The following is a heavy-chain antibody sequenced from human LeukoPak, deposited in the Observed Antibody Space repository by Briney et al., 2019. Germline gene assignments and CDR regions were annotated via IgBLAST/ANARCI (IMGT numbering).Heavy chain of an antibody. D-gene: IGHD1-26*01. CDR1: GFTFSSYA. CDR2: ISYDGSNK. V-gene: IGHV3-30*14. Sequence: GGSLRLSCAASGFTFSSYAMHWVRQAPGKGLEWVAVISYDGSNKYYADSVKGRFTISRDNSKNTLYLQMNSLRAEDTAVYYCASAGEDIVGAHDYWGQGTLVTVSS. CDR3: ASAGEDIVGAHDY. J-gene: IGHJ4*02.